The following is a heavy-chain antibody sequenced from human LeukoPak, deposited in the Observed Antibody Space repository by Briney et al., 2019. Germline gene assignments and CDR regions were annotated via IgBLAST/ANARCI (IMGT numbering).Heavy chain of an antibody. D-gene: IGHD3-22*01. CDR3: ASHGSGYYFGF. V-gene: IGHV4-59*01. CDR2: IYYSGST. CDR1: GGSISSYY. J-gene: IGHJ4*02. Sequence: SETLSLTCTVSGGSISSYYWSWIRQPPGKGLEWIGYIYYSGSTNYNPSLKSRVTISVDTSKNQFSLKLSSVTAADTAVYYCASHGSGYYFGFWGQGTLVTVSS.